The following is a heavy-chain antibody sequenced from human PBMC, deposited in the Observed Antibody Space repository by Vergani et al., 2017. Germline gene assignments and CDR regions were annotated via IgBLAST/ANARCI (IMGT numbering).Heavy chain of an antibody. V-gene: IGHV4-61*02. CDR1: GGSISSGSYY. J-gene: IGHJ5*02. CDR2: IYTSGST. CDR3: AREILLGWLRIDP. Sequence: QVQLQESGPGLVKPSQTLSLTCTVSGGSISSGSYYWSWVRQPAGKGLEWIGRIYTSGSTNYHPSLKSRVTISVDTSTNQFSLKLSSVTAADTAVYYCAREILLGWLRIDPWGQGTLVTVSS. D-gene: IGHD5-12*01.